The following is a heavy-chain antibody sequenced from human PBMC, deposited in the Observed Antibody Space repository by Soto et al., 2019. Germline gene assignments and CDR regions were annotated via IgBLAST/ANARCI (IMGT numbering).Heavy chain of an antibody. Sequence: QITLKESGPTLVKPTQTLTLTCTFSGFSLSTSGVGVGWIRQPPGKALEWLTLIYWDDDKRYSPSLKTRLTLTKDTSKNQVVLTMTNMDPVDTATYYCAHRTTIFSAFDFWGQGTMVTVSS. V-gene: IGHV2-5*02. D-gene: IGHD3-3*01. CDR2: IYWDDDK. CDR3: AHRTTIFSAFDF. CDR1: GFSLSTSGVG. J-gene: IGHJ3*01.